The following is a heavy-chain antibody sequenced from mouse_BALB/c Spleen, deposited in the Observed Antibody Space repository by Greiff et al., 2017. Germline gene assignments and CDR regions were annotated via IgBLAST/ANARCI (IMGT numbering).Heavy chain of an antibody. J-gene: IGHJ3*01. CDR3: ARERDRAY. Sequence: EVQGVESGGGLVKPGGSLKLSCAASGFTFSSYAMSWVRQSPEKRLEWVAEISSGGSYTYYPDTVTGRFTISRDNAKNTLYLEMSSLRSEDTAMYYCARERDRAYWGQGTLVTVSA. D-gene: IGHD3-3*01. CDR2: ISSGGSYT. V-gene: IGHV5-9-4*01. CDR1: GFTFSSYA.